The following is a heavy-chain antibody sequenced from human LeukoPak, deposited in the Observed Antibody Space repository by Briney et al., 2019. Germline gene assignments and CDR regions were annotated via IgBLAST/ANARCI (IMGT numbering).Heavy chain of an antibody. CDR3: ARKSVLAQGAFDI. V-gene: IGHV3-13*01. Sequence: PGGSLSLSCAPSGFTLSSYDMHWVRQATEGGLEWVSAIGTAGDTYYPGSVKGRFTLPREHAKNSLYHQMNSLRVGNMAVYYCARKSVLAQGAFDIWGQGTMVTVSS. J-gene: IGHJ3*02. CDR1: GFTLSSYD. D-gene: IGHD3-3*02. CDR2: IGTAGDT.